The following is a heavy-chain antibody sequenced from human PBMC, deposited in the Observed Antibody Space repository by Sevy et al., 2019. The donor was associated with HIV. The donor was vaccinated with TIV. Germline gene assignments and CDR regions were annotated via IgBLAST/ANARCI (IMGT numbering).Heavy chain of an antibody. CDR3: TRFYSSTTGWYPGSDDF. Sequence: GGSLRLSCVASGFSFSDYFISWIRQAPGKGLEWVSFFSSNSNKIRYADSVQVRSTISRDNVKSSVYLQMNSLRAEDTAVYHCTRFYSSTTGWYPGSDDFWGRGTLVTVSS. V-gene: IGHV3-11*01. CDR1: GFSFSDYF. CDR2: FSSNSNKI. D-gene: IGHD6-19*01. J-gene: IGHJ4*02.